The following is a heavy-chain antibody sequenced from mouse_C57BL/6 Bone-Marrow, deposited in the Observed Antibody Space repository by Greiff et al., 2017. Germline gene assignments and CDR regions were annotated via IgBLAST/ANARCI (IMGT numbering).Heavy chain of an antibody. J-gene: IGHJ1*03. D-gene: IGHD1-1*01. CDR1: GYTFTDYY. V-gene: IGHV1-26*01. CDR3: ARDGAGYYYGGSYVYWYCDV. CDR2: INPNNGGT. Sequence: EVQLQQSGPELVKPGASVKISCKASGYTFTDYYMNWVKQSHGKSLEWIGDINPNNGGTSYNQKFKGKATLTVDKSSSTAYMELRSLTSEDSAVYYCARDGAGYYYGGSYVYWYCDVWGTGTTVTVSS.